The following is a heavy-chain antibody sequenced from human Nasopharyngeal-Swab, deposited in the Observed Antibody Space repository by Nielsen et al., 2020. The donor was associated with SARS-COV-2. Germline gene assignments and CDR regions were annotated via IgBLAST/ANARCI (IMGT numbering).Heavy chain of an antibody. CDR3: ARAASCSTSCCEYFQH. Sequence: GESLKISCAASGFTFSSYSMNWVRQAPGKGLEWVSSISSSSSYIYYADSVKGRFTISRDNAKNSLYLQMNSLRAEDTAVYYCARAASCSTSCCEYFQHWGQGTLVTVSS. CDR2: ISSSSSYI. V-gene: IGHV3-21*01. J-gene: IGHJ1*01. D-gene: IGHD2-2*01. CDR1: GFTFSSYS.